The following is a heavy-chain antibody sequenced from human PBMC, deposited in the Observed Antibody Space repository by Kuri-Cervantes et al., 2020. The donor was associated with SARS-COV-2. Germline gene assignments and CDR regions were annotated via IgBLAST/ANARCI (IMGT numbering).Heavy chain of an antibody. J-gene: IGHJ3*02. V-gene: IGHV1-2*02. CDR3: ARGAVGATSLDAFDI. Sequence: ASVKVSCKASGYTFSGYYMHWVRQAPGQGLEWMGWINPNNCGTNYAQKFQGRVTMTRDTSISTAYLELSSLRSDDTAVYYCARGAVGATSLDAFDIWGQGTMVT. CDR2: INPNNCGT. D-gene: IGHD1-26*01. CDR1: GYTFSGYY.